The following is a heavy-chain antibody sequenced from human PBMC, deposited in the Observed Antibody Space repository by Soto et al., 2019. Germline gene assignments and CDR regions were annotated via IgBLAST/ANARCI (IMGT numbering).Heavy chain of an antibody. V-gene: IGHV1-69*01. CDR1: GGTFSSYA. CDR3: ARDPPSSSGGSCYSGGMDV. J-gene: IGHJ6*02. CDR2: NIPIFGTA. D-gene: IGHD2-15*01. Sequence: QVQRVQSGAEVKKPGSSVKVSCKASGGTFSSYAISWVRQAPGQGLEWMGGNIPIFGTANYAQKFQGRVTITADESTSTAYMELRSLRSEDTAVYYCARDPPSSSGGSCYSGGMDVWGQGSTVTVSS.